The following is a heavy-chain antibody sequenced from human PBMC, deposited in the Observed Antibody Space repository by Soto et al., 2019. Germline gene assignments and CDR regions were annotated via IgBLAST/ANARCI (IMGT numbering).Heavy chain of an antibody. CDR1: GVSINNYH. CDR3: ARLSNYGNGCSTFDY. Sequence: ETLSLTCTVAGVSINNYHWIWIREPPGKGLEGIGYIFYSGDTNSSPSLKSRVTISVDTSKNQFSLKLSSVTTAHTAVYYCARLSNYGNGCSTFDYWGRGTLVTVSS. V-gene: IGHV4-59*01. D-gene: IGHD6-19*01. CDR2: IFYSGDT. J-gene: IGHJ4*02.